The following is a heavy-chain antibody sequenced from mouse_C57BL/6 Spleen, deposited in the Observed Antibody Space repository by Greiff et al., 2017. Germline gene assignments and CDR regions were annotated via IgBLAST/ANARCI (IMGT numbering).Heavy chain of an antibody. Sequence: QVQLQQSDAELVKPGASVKISCKVSGYTFTDHTIHWMKQRPEQGLEWIGYIYPRDGSTKYNEKFKGKATLTADKSSSTAYMQLNSLTSEDSAVYFCARGGVITTDYYAMDYWGQGTSVTVSS. D-gene: IGHD1-1*01. CDR2: IYPRDGST. CDR1: GYTFTDHT. J-gene: IGHJ4*01. V-gene: IGHV1-78*01. CDR3: ARGGVITTDYYAMDY.